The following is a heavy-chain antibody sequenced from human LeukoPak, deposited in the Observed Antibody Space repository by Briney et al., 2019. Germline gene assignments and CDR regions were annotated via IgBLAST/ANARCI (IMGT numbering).Heavy chain of an antibody. Sequence: TGGSLRLSCAASGFTFSSYAMHWVRQAPGKGLEWVAVISYDGSNKYYADSVKGRFTISRDNSKNTLYLQMNSLRAEDTAVYYCARNSLELELGGLDYWGQGTLVTVSS. CDR1: GFTFSSYA. J-gene: IGHJ4*02. CDR3: ARNSLELELGGLDY. V-gene: IGHV3-30-3*01. D-gene: IGHD1-7*01. CDR2: ISYDGSNK.